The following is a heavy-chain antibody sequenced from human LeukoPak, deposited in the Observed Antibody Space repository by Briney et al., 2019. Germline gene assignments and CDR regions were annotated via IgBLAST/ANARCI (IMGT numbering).Heavy chain of an antibody. CDR2: VSYDGNDG. CDR1: GFNLTYYA. Sequence: GGSLRLSCIGSGFNLTYYAIYWVRQAPGKGLEWVAVVSYDGNDGYYADSVKGRFSISRDNSQNTVTLQMNNLRVDDTAIYYCAKLDWNDGSYYFDYWGQGTLVTVSS. CDR3: AKLDWNDGSYYFDY. D-gene: IGHD1-1*01. J-gene: IGHJ4*02. V-gene: IGHV3-30*18.